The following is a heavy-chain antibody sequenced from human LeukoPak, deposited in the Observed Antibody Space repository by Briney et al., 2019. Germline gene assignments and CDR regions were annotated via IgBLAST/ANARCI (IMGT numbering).Heavy chain of an antibody. Sequence: SETLSLTCTVSGGSISSYYWSWIRQPPGKGLEWIGYIYYSGSTSYNPSLKSRVTISVDTSKNQFSLKLSSVTAADTAVYYCAREAAAGMTDYWGQGTLVTVSS. CDR3: AREAAAGMTDY. V-gene: IGHV4-59*01. J-gene: IGHJ4*02. D-gene: IGHD6-13*01. CDR2: IYYSGST. CDR1: GGSISSYY.